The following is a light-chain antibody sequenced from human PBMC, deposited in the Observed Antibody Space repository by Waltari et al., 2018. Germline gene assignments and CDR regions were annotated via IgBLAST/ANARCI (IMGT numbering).Light chain of an antibody. CDR3: CSYAGSTASVM. V-gene: IGLV2-23*01. Sequence: QSTLTQPASVSGYPGQALAISGSRIGTDLDGHPLSSQYQHHPGKAPRVIIFEGTERPSGVSNRFSGSKSGNTASLTISGLQAEDEADYYCCSYAGSTASVMFGGGTKLTVL. CDR2: EGT. J-gene: IGLJ3*02. CDR1: GTDLDGHPL.